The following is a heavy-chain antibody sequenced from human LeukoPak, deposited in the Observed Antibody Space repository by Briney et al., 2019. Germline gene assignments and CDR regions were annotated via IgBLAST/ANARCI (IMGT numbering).Heavy chain of an antibody. CDR1: GYTFTGYY. J-gene: IGHJ3*02. Sequence: GASVKVSCKASGYTFTGYYMHWVRQAPGQGLEWMGWINPNSGGTNYAQKFQGRVTMTRDTSISTAYMELSRLRFDDTAVYYCARDKWELLFNNPILDAFDIWGQGTMVTVSS. CDR2: INPNSGGT. V-gene: IGHV1-2*02. D-gene: IGHD1-26*01. CDR3: ARDKWELLFNNPILDAFDI.